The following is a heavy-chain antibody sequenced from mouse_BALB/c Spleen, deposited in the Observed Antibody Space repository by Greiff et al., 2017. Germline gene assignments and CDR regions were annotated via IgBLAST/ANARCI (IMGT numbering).Heavy chain of an antibody. Sequence: VQLQQSGAELVKPGASVKLSCTASGFNIKDTYMHWVKQRPEQGLEWIGRIDPANGNTKYDPKFQGKATITADTSSNTAYLQLSSLTSEDTAVYYCAKGVYYGNYVDYWGQGTTLTVSS. CDR2: IDPANGNT. D-gene: IGHD2-1*01. CDR1: GFNIKDTY. J-gene: IGHJ2*01. CDR3: AKGVYYGNYVDY. V-gene: IGHV14-3*02.